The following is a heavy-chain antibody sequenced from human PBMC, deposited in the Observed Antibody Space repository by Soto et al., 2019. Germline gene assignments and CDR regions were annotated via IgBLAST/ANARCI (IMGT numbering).Heavy chain of an antibody. CDR1: AFAFSSSG. D-gene: IGHD3-10*01. V-gene: IGHV3-30*18. CDR3: AKVRSYYGSGSYYPALDY. CDR2: ISYDGSNK. J-gene: IGHJ4*02. Sequence: GGSLRLSCAAPAFAFSSSGMHWVRQAPGKGLEWVAVISYDGSNKYYADSVKGRFTISRDNSKNTLYLQMNSLRAEDTAVYYCAKVRSYYGSGSYYPALDYWGQG.